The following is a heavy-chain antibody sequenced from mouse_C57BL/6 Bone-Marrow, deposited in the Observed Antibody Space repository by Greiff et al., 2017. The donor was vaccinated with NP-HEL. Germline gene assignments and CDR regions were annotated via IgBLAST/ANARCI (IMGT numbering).Heavy chain of an antibody. V-gene: IGHV5-17*01. CDR2: ISSGSSTI. CDR1: GFTFSDYG. CDR3: ARPRDYGSSYDWFAY. J-gene: IGHJ3*01. D-gene: IGHD1-1*01. Sequence: EVKLVESGGGLVKPGGSLKLSCAASGFTFSDYGMHWVRQAPEKGLEWVAYISSGSSTIYYADTVKGRFTISRDNAKNTLFLQMTSLRSEDTAMYYCARPRDYGSSYDWFAYWGQGTLVTVSA.